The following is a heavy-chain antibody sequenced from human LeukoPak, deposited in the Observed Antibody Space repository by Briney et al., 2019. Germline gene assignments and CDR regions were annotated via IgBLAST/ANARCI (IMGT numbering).Heavy chain of an antibody. CDR3: ARVPTTGPRYSSSWYRIYFDY. CDR2: INPNSGGT. CDR1: GYTFTGYY. D-gene: IGHD6-13*01. V-gene: IGHV1-2*06. J-gene: IGHJ4*02. Sequence: GASVKVSCKASGYTFTGYYMHWVRQASGQGLEWMGRINPNSGGTNYAQKFQGRVTMTRDTSISTAYMELSRLRSDDTAVYYCARVPTTGPRYSSSWYRIYFDYWGQGTLVTVSS.